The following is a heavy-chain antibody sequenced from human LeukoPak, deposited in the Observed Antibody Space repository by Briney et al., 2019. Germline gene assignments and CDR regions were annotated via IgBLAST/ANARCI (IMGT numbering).Heavy chain of an antibody. CDR2: IYYSGST. CDR3: ARDKQWLEYYFDY. CDR1: GGSISSYY. J-gene: IGHJ4*02. Sequence: SETLSLTCTVSGGSISSYYWSWIRQPPGKGLEWIGYIYYSGSTNYNPSLKSRVTISVDTSKNQFPLKLSSVTAADTAVYYCARDKQWLEYYFDYXGQGTLVTVSS. V-gene: IGHV4-59*01. D-gene: IGHD6-19*01.